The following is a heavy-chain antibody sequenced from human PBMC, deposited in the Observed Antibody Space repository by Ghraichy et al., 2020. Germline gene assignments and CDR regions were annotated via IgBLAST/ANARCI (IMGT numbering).Heavy chain of an antibody. CDR1: GFTFSSYA. CDR3: VKRSGGWYGYFDY. J-gene: IGHJ4*02. CDR2: ITDSGGST. V-gene: IGHV3-23*01. D-gene: IGHD6-19*01. Sequence: GGSLRLSCAASGFTFSSYAMSWVRQAPGKGLEWVSAITDSGGSTYYADSVKGRFTISRDNSKNTLYLQMNSLRAEDTAVYYCVKRSGGWYGYFDYWGQGTLVTVSS.